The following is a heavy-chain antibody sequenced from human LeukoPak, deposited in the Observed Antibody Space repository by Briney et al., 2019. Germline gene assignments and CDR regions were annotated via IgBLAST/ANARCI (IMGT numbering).Heavy chain of an antibody. CDR3: VNGAATGLIDY. CDR1: GFAFRSFV. D-gene: IGHD2-15*01. J-gene: IGHJ4*02. Sequence: GGSLRLSCAASGFAFRSFVMLWVRQAPGKGLEWVAAISYEDGTNKYYADSVKGRFTISRDNSKTTLFLQMNSLRAEDTAVYYCVNGAATGLIDYWGQGTLVTVSS. V-gene: IGHV3-30-3*01. CDR2: ISYEDGTNK.